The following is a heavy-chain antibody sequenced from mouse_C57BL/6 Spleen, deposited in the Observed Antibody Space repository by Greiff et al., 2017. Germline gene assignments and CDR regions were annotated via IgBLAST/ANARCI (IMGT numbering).Heavy chain of an antibody. CDR2: IDPETGGT. D-gene: IGHD1-1*01. J-gene: IGHJ2*01. V-gene: IGHV1-15*01. CDR1: GYTFTDYE. CDR3: TRGYYYGRNY. Sequence: VQLQESGAELVRPGASVTLSCKASGYTFTDYEMHWVKQTPVHGLEWIGAIDPETGGTAYNQKFKGKAILTADKSSSTAYMELRSLTSEDSAVYYCTRGYYYGRNYWGQGTTLTVSS.